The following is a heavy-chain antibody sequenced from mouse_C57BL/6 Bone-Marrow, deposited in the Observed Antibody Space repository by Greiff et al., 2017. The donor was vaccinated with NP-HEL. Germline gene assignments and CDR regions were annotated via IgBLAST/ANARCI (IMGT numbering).Heavy chain of an antibody. CDR3: ARRGSSYWYFDG. Sequence: LVASGPELVKPGASVKISCKASGYAFSSSWMNWVKQRPGKGLEWIGRICPGDGDPNYNGKFTGKATLPADKSSSTAYMQLTSLRSEDSAIFCCARRGSSYWYFDGWGTGNTGTGSP. V-gene: IGHV1-82*01. CDR1: GYAFSSSW. D-gene: IGHD1-1*01. CDR2: ICPGDGDP. J-gene: IGHJ1*03.